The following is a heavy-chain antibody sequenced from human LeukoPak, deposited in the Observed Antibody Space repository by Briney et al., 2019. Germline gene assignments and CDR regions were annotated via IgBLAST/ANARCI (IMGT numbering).Heavy chain of an antibody. V-gene: IGHV1-69*06. D-gene: IGHD2-21*02. CDR3: AREGDSTPLYCGGDCYDDWGNWFDP. J-gene: IGHJ5*02. Sequence: ASVKVSCKASGGTFSSYAISWVRQAPGQGLEWMGGIIPIFGTANYAQRFQGRVTITADKSTSTAYMELSSLRSEDTAVYYCAREGDSTPLYCGGDCYDDWGNWFDPWGQGTLVTVSS. CDR2: IIPIFGTA. CDR1: GGTFSSYA.